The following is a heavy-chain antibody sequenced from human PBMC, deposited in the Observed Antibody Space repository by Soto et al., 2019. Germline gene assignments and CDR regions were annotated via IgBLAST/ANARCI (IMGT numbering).Heavy chain of an antibody. J-gene: IGHJ4*02. V-gene: IGHV3-53*01. CDR2: LYSGGTT. Sequence: GSLRLSCAASGFNFIRKYMIWVRQAPGKGLEWVSILYSGGTTYYADSVKGRFTISRDTSENTLYLQMNSLRAEDTAVYYCARGLYDSGSFYFDFWGQGTLVTVSS. D-gene: IGHD3-10*01. CDR1: GFNFIRKY. CDR3: ARGLYDSGSFYFDF.